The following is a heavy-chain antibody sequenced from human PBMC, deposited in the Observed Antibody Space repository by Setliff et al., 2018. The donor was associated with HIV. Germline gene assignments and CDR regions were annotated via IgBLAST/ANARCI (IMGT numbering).Heavy chain of an antibody. J-gene: IGHJ6*03. CDR1: GYTFTDNY. V-gene: IGHV1-2*02. CDR2: INSASGGT. Sequence: ASVKVSCKASGYTFTDNYIHWARQAPGQGLEWMAWINSASGGTNYAQNFQGRVTVTRDTSTSTVYMELSSLRFEDTAVYYCARDWGGSIGVGAYTYYMDVWGKGTTVTVSS. CDR3: ARDWGGSIGVGAYTYYMDV. D-gene: IGHD6-19*01.